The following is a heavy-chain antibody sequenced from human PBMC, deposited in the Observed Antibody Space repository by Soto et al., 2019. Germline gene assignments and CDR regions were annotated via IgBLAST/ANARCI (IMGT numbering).Heavy chain of an antibody. CDR2: INAGNGNT. CDR3: ARTPTSGWYFDL. D-gene: IGHD3-10*01. Sequence: QVQLVQSGAEVKKPGASVKVSCKASGYTFTSYAMHWVRQAPGQRLEWMGWINAGNGNTKYSQKFQGRVTITRDTSASTAYMEPSSLRSEDTAVYYCARTPTSGWYFDLWGRGTLVTVSS. V-gene: IGHV1-3*01. CDR1: GYTFTSYA. J-gene: IGHJ2*01.